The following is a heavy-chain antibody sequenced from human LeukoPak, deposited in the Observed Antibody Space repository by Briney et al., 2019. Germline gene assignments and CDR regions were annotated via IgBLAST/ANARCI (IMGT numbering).Heavy chain of an antibody. Sequence: GESLKISCNGSGYSFTTYWIGWVRQVPGKGLECLGVIYPGDSDTRYSPSFQGQVTTSADKSISTAYLQWSSLKASDTAIYYCARYPKNYYYVTGYFDLWGQGTLVTVSS. D-gene: IGHD3-22*01. CDR3: ARYPKNYYYVTGYFDL. V-gene: IGHV5-51*01. CDR2: IYPGDSDT. CDR1: GYSFTTYW. J-gene: IGHJ4*02.